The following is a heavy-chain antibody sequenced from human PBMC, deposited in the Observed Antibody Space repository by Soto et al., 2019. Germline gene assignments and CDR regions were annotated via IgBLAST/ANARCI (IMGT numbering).Heavy chain of an antibody. Sequence: GGSLRLSCAASGFTFSSYAMSWVRQAPGKGLEWVSAISGSGGSTYYADSVKGRFTISRDNSKNTLYLQMNSLRAEDTAVYYCAKKPLRFLEWLHYYFDYWGQGTLVTVSS. J-gene: IGHJ4*02. CDR1: GFTFSSYA. V-gene: IGHV3-23*01. CDR3: AKKPLRFLEWLHYYFDY. CDR2: ISGSGGST. D-gene: IGHD3-3*01.